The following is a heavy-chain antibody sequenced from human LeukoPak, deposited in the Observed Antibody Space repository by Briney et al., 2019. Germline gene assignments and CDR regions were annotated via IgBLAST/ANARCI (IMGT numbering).Heavy chain of an antibody. CDR3: ATDTAGFDH. V-gene: IGHV3-7*03. CDR1: GFTLSSYW. CDR2: IKQDGSEK. J-gene: IGHJ4*02. D-gene: IGHD4-17*01. Sequence: GGSLRLSCVASGFTLSSYWMSWVRQAPGKGLEWVANIKQDGSEKYYVDSVKGRFSISRDNAKNSLYLQMNSLRAEDTAVFYCATDTAGFDHWGQGTLVTVSS.